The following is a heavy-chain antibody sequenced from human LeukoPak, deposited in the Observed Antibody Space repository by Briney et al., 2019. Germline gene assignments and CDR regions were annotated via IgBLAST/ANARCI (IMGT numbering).Heavy chain of an antibody. V-gene: IGHV1-2*02. CDR2: INPNSGGT. Sequence: ASVKVSCKASGYTFTSYYMHWVRQAPGQGLEWMGWINPNSGGTNYAQKFQGRVTMTRDTSISTAYMELSRLRPDDTAVYYCAREFPLDSSSNYYYYGMDVWGQGTTVTVSS. CDR3: AREFPLDSSSNYYYYGMDV. D-gene: IGHD6-6*01. J-gene: IGHJ6*02. CDR1: GYTFTSYY.